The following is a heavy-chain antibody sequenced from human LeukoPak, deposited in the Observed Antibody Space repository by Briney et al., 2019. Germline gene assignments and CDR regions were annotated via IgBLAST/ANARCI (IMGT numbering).Heavy chain of an antibody. CDR2: ISGSGGST. J-gene: IGHJ4*02. V-gene: IGHV3-23*01. CDR3: AKAQYQLLLNYFDY. Sequence: GGSLRLSCAASGFTFSSYAMSWVRQAPGKGLEWVSAISGSGGSTYYADSAKGRFTISRDNSKNTLYLQMNSLRAEDTAVYYCAKAQYQLLLNYFDYWGQGTLVTVS. CDR1: GFTFSSYA. D-gene: IGHD2-2*01.